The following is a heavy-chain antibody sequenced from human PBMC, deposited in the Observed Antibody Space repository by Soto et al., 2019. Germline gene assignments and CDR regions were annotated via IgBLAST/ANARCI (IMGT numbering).Heavy chain of an antibody. CDR2: LNPNTGDA. Sequence: GASVKVSCKASGYIFTANFINWVRQAPGQGLEWMGRLNPNTGDAEYAQEFQGRVTMTRDTPISTAYMEVTSLTSDDTAVYSCARVLREHSSSHWNDSWGHGTLVTDS. V-gene: IGHV1-2*06. D-gene: IGHD3-22*01. J-gene: IGHJ5*01. CDR3: ARVLREHSSSHWNDS. CDR1: GYIFTANF.